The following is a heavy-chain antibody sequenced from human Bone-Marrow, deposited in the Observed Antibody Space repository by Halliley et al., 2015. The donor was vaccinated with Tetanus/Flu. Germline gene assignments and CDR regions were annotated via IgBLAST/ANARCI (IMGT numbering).Heavy chain of an antibody. V-gene: IGHV3-9*01. CDR1: GFTFHEYA. D-gene: IGHD2-2*01. Sequence: SLRLSCAASGFTFHEYAMHWVRQAPGKGLEWVSGISWNSDDIGYADSVKGRFTISRDNGKNSLYLQMNSLRAEDTGLYYCAKDTTALHGAFDVWGQGTMVTVSS. CDR3: AKDTTALHGAFDV. CDR2: ISWNSDDI. J-gene: IGHJ3*01.